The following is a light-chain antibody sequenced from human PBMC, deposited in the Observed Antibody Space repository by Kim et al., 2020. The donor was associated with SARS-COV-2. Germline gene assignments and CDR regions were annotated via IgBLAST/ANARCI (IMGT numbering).Light chain of an antibody. V-gene: IGLV1-44*01. CDR2: SNN. J-gene: IGLJ2*01. CDR1: SSNIGSNT. CDR3: AAWDDSLNGVV. Sequence: QSVLTQPPSASGSPGQRVTISCSGSSSNIGSNTVNCYQQLPGTAPTLLIYSNNQQPSGVPDRFSGSKSGTSASLAISGLQSEDEADYYCAAWDDSLNGVVFGGGTQLTVL.